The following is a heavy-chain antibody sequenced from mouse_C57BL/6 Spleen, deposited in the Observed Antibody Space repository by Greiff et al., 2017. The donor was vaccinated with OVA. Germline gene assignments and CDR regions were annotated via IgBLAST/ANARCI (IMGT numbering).Heavy chain of an antibody. D-gene: IGHD4-1*01. V-gene: IGHV1-50*01. CDR2: IDPSDSYT. CDR1: GYTFTSYW. Sequence: QVQLQQPGAELVKPGASVKLSCKASGYTFTSYWMQWVKQRPGQGLEWIGEIDPSDSYTNYNQKFKGKATLTVDTSSSTAYMQLSSLTSEDSAVYYCAREGLGRGYWGQGTTLTVSS. CDR3: AREGLGRGY. J-gene: IGHJ2*01.